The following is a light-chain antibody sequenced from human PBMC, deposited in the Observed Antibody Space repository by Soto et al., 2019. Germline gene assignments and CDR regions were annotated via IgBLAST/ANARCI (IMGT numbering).Light chain of an antibody. CDR3: QQTYSPPYT. Sequence: DIQMTQSPSSLSASVGDRVTITCRTSQSISSYLSWYQHKPGKAPKLLIYSASSLQSGVPSRFSGSGSGTDFSLTISRLQPEDFAIYFYQQTYSPPYTFGQGTRLEI. CDR2: SAS. CDR1: QSISSY. V-gene: IGKV1-39*01. J-gene: IGKJ2*01.